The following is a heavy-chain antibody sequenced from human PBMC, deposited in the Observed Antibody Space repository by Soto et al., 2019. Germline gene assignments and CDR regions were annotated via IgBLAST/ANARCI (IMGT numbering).Heavy chain of an antibody. D-gene: IGHD1-26*01. CDR1: GFTFSSYG. Sequence: GGSLRLSCAASGFTFSSYGMHWVRQAPGKGLEWVAVISYDGSNKYYADSVKGRFTISRDNSKNTLYLQMNSLRAEDTAVYYCAELAGGSSNPGVVDYWGQGTLVTVSS. CDR3: AELAGGSSNPGVVDY. J-gene: IGHJ4*02. CDR2: ISYDGSNK. V-gene: IGHV3-30*18.